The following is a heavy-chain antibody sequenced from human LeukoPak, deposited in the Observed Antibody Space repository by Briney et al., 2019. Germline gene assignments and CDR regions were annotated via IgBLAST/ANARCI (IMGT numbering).Heavy chain of an antibody. V-gene: IGHV3-23*01. Sequence: GGSLRLSCAASRFTFSSYAMSWVRQAPGKGLEWVSAISGSGGSTYYADSVKGRFTISRDNSKNTLYLQMNSLRAEDTAVYYCGATGNYYYYGMDVWGQGTTVTVSS. J-gene: IGHJ6*02. CDR2: ISGSGGST. D-gene: IGHD1-14*01. CDR3: GATGNYYYYGMDV. CDR1: RFTFSSYA.